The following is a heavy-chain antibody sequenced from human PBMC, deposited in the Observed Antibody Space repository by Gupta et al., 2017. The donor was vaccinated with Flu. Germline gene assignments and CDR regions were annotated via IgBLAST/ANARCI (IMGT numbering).Heavy chain of an antibody. CDR1: GGTFSGLA. CDR2: FIATSLTA. D-gene: IGHD1-1*01. J-gene: IGHJ4*02. V-gene: IGHV1-69*18. CDR3: ARMTGIIDS. Sequence: HVQLVQSGTELTKPGSSVRVSCRASGGTFSGLAVSWVRQGPGQGLEWMGSFIATSLTAKYAHKFQDRLTFVADDAATTVEMELSRLRSDDTAVYYCARMTGIIDSWGQGSLVTVSS.